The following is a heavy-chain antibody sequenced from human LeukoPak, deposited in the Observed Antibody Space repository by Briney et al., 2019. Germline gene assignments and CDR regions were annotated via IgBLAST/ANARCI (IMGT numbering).Heavy chain of an antibody. V-gene: IGHV3-21*01. CDR2: ISSSSSYI. CDR3: ARALSWYSFFDY. D-gene: IGHD2-15*01. J-gene: IGHJ4*02. CDR1: GFTFSSYS. Sequence: GGSLRLSCAASGFTFSSYSMNWVRQAPGKGLEWVSSISSSSSYIYYADSVKGRFTISRDNAKNSLYLQINSLRAEDTAVYYCARALSWYSFFDYWGQGTLVTVSS.